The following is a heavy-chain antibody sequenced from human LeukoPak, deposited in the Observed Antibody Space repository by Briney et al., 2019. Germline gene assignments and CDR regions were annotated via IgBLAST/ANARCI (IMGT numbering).Heavy chain of an antibody. CDR2: IYHSGSA. CDR3: VRYCSSTTCYTRAVDY. V-gene: IGHV4-38-2*02. D-gene: IGHD2-2*02. Sequence: PSETLSLTCTVSGYSITSGYNWAWIRQPPGKVLEWIGSIYHSGSAYYNPSLKSRVTISVDASKNQFSLKLSSVTAADTAVYYCVRYCSSTTCYTRAVDYWGQGTLVTVSS. CDR1: GYSITSGYN. J-gene: IGHJ4*02.